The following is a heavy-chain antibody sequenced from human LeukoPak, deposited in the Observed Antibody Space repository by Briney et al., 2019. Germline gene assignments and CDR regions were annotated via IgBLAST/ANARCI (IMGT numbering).Heavy chain of an antibody. Sequence: GGSLRLSCAASGFTFSSYGMHWVRQAPGKGLEWVAVISYDGSNKYYVDSVEGRFTISRDNSKNTLYLQVNSLRAEDTAVYYCVKVPRSGCCAFDIWGQGTMVTVSS. CDR1: GFTFSSYG. D-gene: IGHD6-19*01. CDR2: ISYDGSNK. V-gene: IGHV3-30*18. J-gene: IGHJ3*02. CDR3: VKVPRSGCCAFDI.